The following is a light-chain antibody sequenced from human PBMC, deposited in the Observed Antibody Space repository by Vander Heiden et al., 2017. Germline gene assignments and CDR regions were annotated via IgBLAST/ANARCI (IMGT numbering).Light chain of an antibody. V-gene: IGLV3-1*01. CDR3: QAWDSTVV. J-gene: IGLJ2*01. CDR2: QDS. CDR1: KLGDKY. Sequence: SYELPQPPSVSVSPGQTASITCSGDKLGDKYASWYQQKPGQSPVLVIYQDSKWPSGITERFAGSNSGNTATLTISGTQAMDEADYYCQAWDSTVVFGGGTKLTVL.